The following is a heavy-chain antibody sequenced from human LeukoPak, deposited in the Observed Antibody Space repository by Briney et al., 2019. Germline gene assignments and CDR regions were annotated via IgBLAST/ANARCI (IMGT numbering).Heavy chain of an antibody. D-gene: IGHD3-22*01. V-gene: IGHV1-18*01. CDR1: GYTFTSYG. CDR2: ISAYNGNT. Sequence: GSVKVSCKASGYTFTSYGISWVRQAPGQGLEWMGWISAYNGNTNYAQKLQGRVTMTTDTSTSTAYMELRSLRSDDTAVYYCARDSLNYYDSSDYFDYWGQGTLVTVSS. CDR3: ARDSLNYYDSSDYFDY. J-gene: IGHJ4*02.